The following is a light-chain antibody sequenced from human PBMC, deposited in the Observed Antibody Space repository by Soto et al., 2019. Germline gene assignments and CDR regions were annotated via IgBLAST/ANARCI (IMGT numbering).Light chain of an antibody. CDR2: AAS. V-gene: IGKV1-39*01. CDR1: QSIGSY. CDR3: QQSYSTPRT. J-gene: IGKJ1*01. Sequence: DIQMTQSPSSLSASVGDRVTITCRASQSIGSYLHWYQQKPGKAPKFLIYAASSLQSGVPSRFGGSGSGTDFTLTITSLQPEDVATYFCQQSYSTPRTFGEGTKVEIK.